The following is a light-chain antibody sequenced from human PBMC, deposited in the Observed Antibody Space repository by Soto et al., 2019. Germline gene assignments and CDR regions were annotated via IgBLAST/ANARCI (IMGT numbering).Light chain of an antibody. V-gene: IGLV2-14*01. J-gene: IGLJ3*02. CDR1: SSDVGAYNY. CDR2: EVS. Sequence: QSALTQPASVSGSPGQSITISCIGTSSDVGAYNYVSWYQQHPGKAPKLMIYEVSNRPSGISNSFSGSNSGNAASLTISGLQAEDEADYYCNSYTISSTLNGVFGGGTKLTVL. CDR3: NSYTISSTLNGV.